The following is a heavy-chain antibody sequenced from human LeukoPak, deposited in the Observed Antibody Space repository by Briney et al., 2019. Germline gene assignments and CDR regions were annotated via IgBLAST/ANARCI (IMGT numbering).Heavy chain of an antibody. Sequence: SETLSLTCAVYGGSSSGYYWSWIRQPPGKGLEWIGEINHSGSTNYNPSLKSRVTISVDTSKNQFSLKLSSVTAADTAVYFCARAGRVRAVAGNFDYGGQGTLVTVSS. CDR3: ARAGRVRAVAGNFDY. J-gene: IGHJ4*02. D-gene: IGHD6-19*01. CDR2: INHSGST. V-gene: IGHV4-34*01. CDR1: GGSSSGYY.